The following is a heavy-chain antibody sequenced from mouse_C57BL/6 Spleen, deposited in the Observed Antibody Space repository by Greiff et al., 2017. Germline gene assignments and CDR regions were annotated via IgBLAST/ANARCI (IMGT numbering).Heavy chain of an antibody. V-gene: IGHV1-69*01. CDR3: ARHSSGSHDD. D-gene: IGHD3-2*02. Sequence: QVQLQQPGAELVMPGASVKLSCKASGYTFTSYWMHWVKQRPGQGLEWIGEIDPSDSYTNYNQKFKGKSTLTVDKSSSTAYMQLSSLTSEDSAVYYCARHSSGSHDDWGQGTTLTVSS. J-gene: IGHJ2*01. CDR1: GYTFTSYW. CDR2: IDPSDSYT.